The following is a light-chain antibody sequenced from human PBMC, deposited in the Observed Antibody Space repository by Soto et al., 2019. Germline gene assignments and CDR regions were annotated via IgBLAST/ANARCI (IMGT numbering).Light chain of an antibody. Sequence: EIVLTQSPATLPLSPGERATLSCRASQSVSSYLAWYQQKPGQAPRLLIYDASNRATAIPARFSGSGSGRDFTLTISSLEPEDFAVYYCQQRSNWPITFGPGTKVEIK. CDR1: QSVSSY. CDR3: QQRSNWPIT. V-gene: IGKV3-11*02. CDR2: DAS. J-gene: IGKJ3*01.